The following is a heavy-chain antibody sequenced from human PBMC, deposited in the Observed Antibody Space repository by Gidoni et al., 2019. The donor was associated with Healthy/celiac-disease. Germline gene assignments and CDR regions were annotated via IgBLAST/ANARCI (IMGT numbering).Heavy chain of an antibody. V-gene: IGHV3-23*01. CDR1: GFTFSSYA. D-gene: IGHD3-10*01. CDR2: ISGSGGST. J-gene: IGHJ4*02. Sequence: EVQLLESGGGLVQPGGSLRLSCAASGFTFSSYAMSWVRQAPGKGLEWVSAISGSGGSTYYADSVKGRFTISRDNSKNTLYLQMNSLRAEDTAVYYCAKVRYNDYYGSGSYFHFDYWGQGTLVTVSS. CDR3: AKVRYNDYYGSGSYFHFDY.